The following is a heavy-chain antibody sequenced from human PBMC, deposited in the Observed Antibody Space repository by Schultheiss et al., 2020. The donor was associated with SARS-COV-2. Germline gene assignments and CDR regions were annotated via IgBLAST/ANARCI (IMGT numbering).Heavy chain of an antibody. D-gene: IGHD6-6*01. J-gene: IGHJ4*02. CDR2: INHSGST. V-gene: IGHV4-30-2*01. CDR3: ARDLGRAGYSSSSDY. Sequence: SETLSLTCAVSGGSISSGGYSWSWIRQPPGKGLEWIGEINHSGSTNYNPSLKSRVTISVDTSKNQFSLKLSSVTAADTAVYYCARDLGRAGYSSSSDYWGQGTLVTVSS. CDR1: GGSISSGGYS.